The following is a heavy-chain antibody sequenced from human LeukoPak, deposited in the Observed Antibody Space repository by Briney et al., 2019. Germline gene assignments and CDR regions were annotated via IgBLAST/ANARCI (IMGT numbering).Heavy chain of an antibody. Sequence: SETLSLTCTVSGDSVNSGAYYWSWLRQPAWKEPEWIGRIYPLETTNYNPSLKSRVAISVDTSKNQFSLKLRSVTAADTAVYYCAREIVAGLGVSFDIWGQGTMVTVSS. V-gene: IGHV4-61*02. CDR1: GDSVNSGAYY. CDR2: IYPLETT. J-gene: IGHJ3*02. D-gene: IGHD6-19*01. CDR3: AREIVAGLGVSFDI.